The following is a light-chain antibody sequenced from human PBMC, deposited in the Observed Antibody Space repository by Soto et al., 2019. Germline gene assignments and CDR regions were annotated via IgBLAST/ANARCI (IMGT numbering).Light chain of an antibody. CDR1: QSVRNNW. J-gene: IGKJ1*01. Sequence: EIVLTQSPGTLSLSPGERATLFCRASQSVRNNWLAWYQQRPGQAPRLLIYDASTKATGIPDRFSGSGSGTDFTLNIFGLEPEDFAVYYCQQYDNSPPSWTFGQGTKVEVK. V-gene: IGKV3-20*01. CDR2: DAS. CDR3: QQYDNSPPSWT.